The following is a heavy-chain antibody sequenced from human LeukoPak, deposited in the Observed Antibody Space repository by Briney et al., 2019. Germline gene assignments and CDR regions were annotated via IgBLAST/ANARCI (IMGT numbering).Heavy chain of an antibody. CDR3: AKAPDY. Sequence: GGSLRLSCAASGFIFSSYAMSWARQAPGKGLEWVSAISGTGDSTYSADSVKGRFTISRDNSKNTLYLQMNSLRVEDTAVYYCAKAPDYWGQGTLVTVSS. CDR1: GFIFSSYA. J-gene: IGHJ4*02. CDR2: ISGTGDST. V-gene: IGHV3-23*01.